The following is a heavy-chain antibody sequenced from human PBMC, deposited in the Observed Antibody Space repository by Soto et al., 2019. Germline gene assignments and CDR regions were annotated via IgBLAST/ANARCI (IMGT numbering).Heavy chain of an antibody. CDR2: ISYDGDYK. Sequence: LRLSCAASGFTFSNYGMHWVRQAPGKGLEWVAVISYDGDYKSYADSVKGRFSISRDNSKNTVYLQLTSLGAEDTALYYCAKSDRGVFGVVMSPALDPLDVWGQGTMVTVSS. CDR1: GFTFSNYG. CDR3: AKSDRGVFGVVMSPALDPLDV. V-gene: IGHV3-30*18. J-gene: IGHJ3*01. D-gene: IGHD3-3*01.